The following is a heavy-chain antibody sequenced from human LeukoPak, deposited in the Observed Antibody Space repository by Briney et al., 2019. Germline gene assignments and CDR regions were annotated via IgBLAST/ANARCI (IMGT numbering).Heavy chain of an antibody. CDR3: ARGPRYSFY. CDR2: ISGSGGST. V-gene: IGHV3-23*01. CDR1: GFTFSNYV. D-gene: IGHD6-13*01. Sequence: GGSLRLSCAASGFTFSNYVMSWVRQAPGKGLEWVSAISGSGGSTYYADSVKGRFTISRDNSKNTLYLQMNTLRDEDTAVYYCARGPRYSFYWGQGTLVSVSS. J-gene: IGHJ4*02.